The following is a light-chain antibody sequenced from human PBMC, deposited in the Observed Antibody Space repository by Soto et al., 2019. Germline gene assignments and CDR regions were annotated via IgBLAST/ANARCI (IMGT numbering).Light chain of an antibody. Sequence: ESVLTQSPATLSLSPGERATLSYRASQSVSSYLAWYQQKPGQAPRLLIYDASNRATGIPARFSGSGSGTDFTLTISSLEPEDFAVYYCQQRSNWRITFGQGTRLEIK. CDR2: DAS. CDR1: QSVSSY. J-gene: IGKJ5*01. V-gene: IGKV3-11*01. CDR3: QQRSNWRIT.